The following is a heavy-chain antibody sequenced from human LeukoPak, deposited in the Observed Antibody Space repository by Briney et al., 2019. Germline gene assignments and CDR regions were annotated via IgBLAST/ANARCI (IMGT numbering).Heavy chain of an antibody. CDR2: IYTDGSTK. CDR3: ARNSGGRRYYFTE. Sequence: GGSVRLSCAASGCIFSYSGIPWVRQAPGEGLEWVTVIYTDGSTKYYADSVKGRFTISRDNSQNTLYLQMNSLRAEDTAVYYCARNSGGRRYYFTEWGQGTLVAVSS. D-gene: IGHD3-10*01. J-gene: IGHJ4*02. CDR1: GCIFSYSG. V-gene: IGHV3-33*01.